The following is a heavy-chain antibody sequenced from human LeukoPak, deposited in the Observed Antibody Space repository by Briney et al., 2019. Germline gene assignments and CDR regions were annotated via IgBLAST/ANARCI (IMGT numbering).Heavy chain of an antibody. J-gene: IGHJ4*02. CDR2: INPNSGGT. CDR1: GYTFTKYY. CDR3: ARAHYYDSSGYYLPIDY. D-gene: IGHD3-22*01. Sequence: ASMNVSCNDSGYTFTKYYMQGKRLAPGQGREIKGWINPNSGGTSYAQKFQGRVTMTRDTSISTAYMDLSRLRSDDTAVYYCARAHYYDSSGYYLPIDYWGQGTLVTVSS. V-gene: IGHV1-2*02.